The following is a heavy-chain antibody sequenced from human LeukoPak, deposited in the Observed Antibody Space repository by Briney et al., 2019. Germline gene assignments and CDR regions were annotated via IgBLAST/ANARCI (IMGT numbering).Heavy chain of an antibody. CDR2: IKGDGSST. D-gene: IGHD1-26*01. CDR1: GFTFSSYW. V-gene: IGHV3-74*01. CDR3: ARDDGRGGATDY. Sequence: GESLKISCAASGFTFSSYWMHWVRQAPGKGLVWVSRIKGDGSSTSYVDSVKGRLTISRDNAKNTLYLQMNSLRAEDTAVYYCARDDGRGGATDYWGQGTLVTVSS. J-gene: IGHJ4*02.